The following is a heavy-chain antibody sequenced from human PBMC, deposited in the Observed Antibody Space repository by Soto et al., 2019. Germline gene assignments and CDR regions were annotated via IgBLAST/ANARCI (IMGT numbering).Heavy chain of an antibody. Sequence: QVQLVQSGAEVKKPGSSVKVSCKASGGTFSSYTISWVRQAPGQGLEWMGRIIPMLGIANYAQTFQGKVTITADKSPRTAYMELSSLRSEDTAVYYCARGGGDSGSYSEAEYFQHWGQGTLVPVSS. CDR2: IIPMLGIA. D-gene: IGHD1-26*01. CDR1: GGTFSSYT. V-gene: IGHV1-69*02. J-gene: IGHJ1*01. CDR3: ARGGGDSGSYSEAEYFQH.